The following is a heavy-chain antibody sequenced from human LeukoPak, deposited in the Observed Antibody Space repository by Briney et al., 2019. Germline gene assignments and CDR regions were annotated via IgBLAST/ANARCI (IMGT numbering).Heavy chain of an antibody. Sequence: GASVKVSCKASGGTFSSYAISWVRQAPGQGLEWMGGIIPIFGTANYAQKFQGRVTITADESTSTAYMELSSLRSEDTAVYYCARVGSSMVTFDYWGQGTLVTVSS. J-gene: IGHJ4*02. D-gene: IGHD5-18*01. CDR1: GGTFSSYA. V-gene: IGHV1-69*13. CDR3: ARVGSSMVTFDY. CDR2: IIPIFGTA.